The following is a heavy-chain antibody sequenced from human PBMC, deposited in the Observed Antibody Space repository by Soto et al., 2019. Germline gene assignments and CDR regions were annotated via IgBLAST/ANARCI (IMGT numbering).Heavy chain of an antibody. CDR3: ARDLDGSGSYYTDY. V-gene: IGHV1-18*01. J-gene: IGHJ4*02. CDR1: GYTFSNYG. CDR2: ISAWGNT. D-gene: IGHD3-10*01. Sequence: QVQLVQSGAEVKKPGASVKASCKASGYTFSNYGITWVRQAPGQGLEWMGWISAWGNTNYAQKLQGRVTMTTDTSASTAFMELRSLRSDDTAMYFCARDLDGSGSYYTDYWGQGTLVTVSS.